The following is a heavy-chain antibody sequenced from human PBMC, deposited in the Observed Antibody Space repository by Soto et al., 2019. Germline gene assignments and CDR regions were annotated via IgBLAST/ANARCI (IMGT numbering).Heavy chain of an antibody. CDR1: GPRLPNRW. Sequence: PGESLKISCKYSGPRLPNRWFAWVRQVPGKGLEWMGNIYPGDSDIKYSPSLDGQVTISADKSSSTAFLEWRSLRASDSATYYCARQDGSGPFDYWGQGTRVTVSS. V-gene: IGHV5-51*01. D-gene: IGHD3-10*01. J-gene: IGHJ4*02. CDR3: ARQDGSGPFDY. CDR2: IYPGDSDI.